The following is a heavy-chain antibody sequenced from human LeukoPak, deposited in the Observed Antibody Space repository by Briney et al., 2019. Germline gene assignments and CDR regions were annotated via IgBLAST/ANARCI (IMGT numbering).Heavy chain of an antibody. V-gene: IGHV3-64D*06. CDR1: GFTLSSSA. Sequence: GGSLRLSCSTSGFTLSSSAMHWVRQAPGKGLEYVSAISCNGGRTYYADTVKGRFTITRDNSNSTLYLQMSSLRAEDTAVYYCVKKYGAGSYLGGGYFDYWGQGTLVTVSS. D-gene: IGHD3-10*01. CDR2: ISCNGGRT. J-gene: IGHJ4*02. CDR3: VKKYGAGSYLGGGYFDY.